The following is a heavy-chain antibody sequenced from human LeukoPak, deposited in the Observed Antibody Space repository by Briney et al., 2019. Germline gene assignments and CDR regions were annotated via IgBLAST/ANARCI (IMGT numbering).Heavy chain of an antibody. CDR3: AKDIGVVSTAGSFDY. D-gene: IGHD5/OR15-5a*01. CDR2: ISWNSGSI. J-gene: IGHJ4*02. CDR1: GFTFDDYA. V-gene: IGHV3-9*01. Sequence: PGGSLRLSCAASGFTFDDYAMHWVRQAPGKGLEWVSRISWNSGSIGYADSVKGRFTISRDNAKSSLYLQMNSLRAEDTALYYCAKDIGVVSTAGSFDYWGQGTLVTVSS.